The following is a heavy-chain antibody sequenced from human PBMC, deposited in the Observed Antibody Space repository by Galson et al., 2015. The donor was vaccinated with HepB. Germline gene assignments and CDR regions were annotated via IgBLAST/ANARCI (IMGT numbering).Heavy chain of an antibody. Sequence: SVKVSCKASGYIFTDYYMHWVRQAPGQELGWMGRINSNSGGTYYAQKFQGTVTMTRDTSISTAYMELRRLRSDDTAVYFCARDRVLTYSGSYLISLDYWGKGTLVTVS. CDR2: INSNSGGT. V-gene: IGHV1-2*06. CDR1: GYIFTDYY. CDR3: ARDRVLTYSGSYLISLDY. J-gene: IGHJ4*02. D-gene: IGHD1-26*01.